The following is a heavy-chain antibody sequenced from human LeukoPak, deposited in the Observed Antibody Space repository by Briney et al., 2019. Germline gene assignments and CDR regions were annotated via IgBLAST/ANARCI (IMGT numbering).Heavy chain of an antibody. CDR2: ISSSSSYI. CDR1: GFTFSSYS. J-gene: IGHJ4*02. Sequence: PGGSLRLSCAASGFTFSSYSMNWVRQAPGKGLEWVSSISSSSSYIYYAASVKGRFTISRDNAKNSLYLQMNSLRAEDTAVYYCARETQLWSPLTMIEVPRLDYWGQGTLVTVSS. D-gene: IGHD3-22*01. V-gene: IGHV3-21*01. CDR3: ARETQLWSPLTMIEVPRLDY.